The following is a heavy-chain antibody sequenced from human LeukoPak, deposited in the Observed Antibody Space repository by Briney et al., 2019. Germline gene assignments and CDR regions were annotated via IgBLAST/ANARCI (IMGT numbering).Heavy chain of an antibody. V-gene: IGHV3-49*04. CDR1: GFTFGDYA. J-gene: IGHJ4*02. Sequence: GGSLRLSCTASGFTFGDYAMSWVRQAPGKGLQWVSFIRTKAYGGTTEYAASVKGRFTISRDDSKSLAYLQMSSLKTEDTAVYYCTRVDTTVIQYYLDYWGQGTLVTVSS. CDR2: IRTKAYGGTT. D-gene: IGHD1-1*01. CDR3: TRVDTTVIQYYLDY.